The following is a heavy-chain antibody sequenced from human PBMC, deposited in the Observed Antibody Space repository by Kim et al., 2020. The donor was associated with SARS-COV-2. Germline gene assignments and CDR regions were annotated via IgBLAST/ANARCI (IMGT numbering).Heavy chain of an antibody. CDR2: ISDAGGST. Sequence: GGSLRLSCAASGFTFSTYAMTWVRQAPGKGLEWVSSISDAGGSTYYADPVKGRFTISRDNSKNTLYLQINSLRAEDTAVYYCAKDPRTSPGWGAFDIWGHGTMVTVSS. CDR1: GFTFSTYA. J-gene: IGHJ3*02. D-gene: IGHD3-16*01. V-gene: IGHV3-23*01. CDR3: AKDPRTSPGWGAFDI.